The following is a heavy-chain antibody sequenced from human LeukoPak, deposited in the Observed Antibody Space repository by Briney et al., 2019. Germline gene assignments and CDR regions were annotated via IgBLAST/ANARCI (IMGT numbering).Heavy chain of an antibody. D-gene: IGHD4-11*01. J-gene: IGHJ4*02. CDR1: GGSISSGGYS. V-gene: IGHV4-30-2*01. Sequence: SQTLSLTCAVSGGSISSGGYSWSWIRQPPGKGLEWIGYIYHSGSTYYNPSLKSRVTISVDRSKNQFSLKLSSVTAADTAVYYCARIHDYSNYHFDYWGQGTLVTVSS. CDR2: IYHSGST. CDR3: ARIHDYSNYHFDY.